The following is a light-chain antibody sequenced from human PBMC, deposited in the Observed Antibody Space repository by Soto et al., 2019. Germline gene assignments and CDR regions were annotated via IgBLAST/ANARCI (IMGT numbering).Light chain of an antibody. CDR1: QSVSSSS. CDR2: GAS. J-gene: IGKJ4*01. CDR3: QHFDDSLT. V-gene: IGKV3-20*01. Sequence: EIVLTQSPGTLSLSPGERATLSCRASQSVSSSSLAWYQQKPGQAPRLLFCGASGRATGIPDRFSGSGSGTDFTLTISRLEPEDFAVYYCQHFDDSLTFGGGTKVEIK.